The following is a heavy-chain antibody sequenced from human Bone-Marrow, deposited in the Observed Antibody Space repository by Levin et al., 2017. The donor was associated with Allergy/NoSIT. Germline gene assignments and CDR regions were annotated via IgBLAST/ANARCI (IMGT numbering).Heavy chain of an antibody. CDR1: GGSFSGYY. J-gene: IGHJ3*02. V-gene: IGHV4-34*01. Sequence: SETLSLTCAVYGGSFSGYYWSWIRQPPGKGLEWIGEINHSGSTNYNPSLKSRVTISVDTSKNQFSLKLSSVTAADTAVYYCARLLLWFGYAFDIWGQGTMVTVSS. CDR2: INHSGST. D-gene: IGHD3-10*01. CDR3: ARLLLWFGYAFDI.